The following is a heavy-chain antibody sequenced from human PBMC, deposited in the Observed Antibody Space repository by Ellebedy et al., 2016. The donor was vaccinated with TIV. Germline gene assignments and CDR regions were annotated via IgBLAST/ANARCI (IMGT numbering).Heavy chain of an antibody. CDR3: TKGFRTAWKGHF. D-gene: IGHD1-1*01. V-gene: IGHV3-15*07. Sequence: PGGSLRLSCAASGFTFGRAWMNWVRQTPGKGLEWVGRIKSKRDGETTEYAAPVKGRLTISRDDSDNMLALQMNSLKAEDTAVYYCTKGFRTAWKGHFWGQGNLVTGSS. CDR2: IKSKRDGETT. J-gene: IGHJ4*02. CDR1: GFTFGRAW.